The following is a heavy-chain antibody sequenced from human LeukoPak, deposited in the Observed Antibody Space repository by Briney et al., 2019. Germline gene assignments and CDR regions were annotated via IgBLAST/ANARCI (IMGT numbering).Heavy chain of an antibody. CDR2: FDPEDGET. V-gene: IGHV1-24*01. CDR1: GYTLTELS. CDR3: ATDLTPLSGSYEFDY. D-gene: IGHD1-26*01. Sequence: ASVRVSCKVSGYTLTELSMHWVRQAPGKGLEWMGGFDPEDGETIYAQKFQGRVTMTEDTSTDTAYMELSSLRSEDTAVYYCATDLTPLSGSYEFDYWGQGTLVTVSS. J-gene: IGHJ4*02.